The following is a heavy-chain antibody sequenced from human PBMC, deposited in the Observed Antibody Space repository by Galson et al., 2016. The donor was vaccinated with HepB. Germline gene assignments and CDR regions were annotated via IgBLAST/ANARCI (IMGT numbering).Heavy chain of an antibody. CDR1: GYTFINYF. CDR2: INTSSGGSA. D-gene: IGHD5-18*01. V-gene: IGHV1-46*01. J-gene: IGHJ4*02. Sequence: SVKVSCKASGYTFINYFLHWVRQAPGQGPEWMGIINTSSGGSANFAQKFQGRVSMTSDRSTSTVYMELSSLSSEDTAVYYCARGNGYSDGYWDDGGQGTLVTGSS. CDR3: ARGNGYSDGYWDD.